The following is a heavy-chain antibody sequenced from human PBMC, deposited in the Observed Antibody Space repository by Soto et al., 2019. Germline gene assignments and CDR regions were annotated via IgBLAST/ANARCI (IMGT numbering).Heavy chain of an antibody. Sequence: PGGSLRLSCAASGFTFSDYYMSWIRQAPGKGLEWVSDISSSGSTIYYADSVKGRFTTSRDNAKNSLYLQMNSLRAEDTAVYYCARVNGHYYYGMDVWGQGTTVTVSS. J-gene: IGHJ6*02. D-gene: IGHD1-1*01. V-gene: IGHV3-11*01. CDR1: GFTFSDYY. CDR2: ISSSGSTI. CDR3: ARVNGHYYYGMDV.